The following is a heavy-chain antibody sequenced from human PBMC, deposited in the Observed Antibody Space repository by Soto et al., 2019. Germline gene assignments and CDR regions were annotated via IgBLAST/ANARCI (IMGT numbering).Heavy chain of an antibody. CDR3: AREGSYYDFWSGMDV. CDR1: GFTVSSNY. D-gene: IGHD3-3*01. CDR2: INSDGSST. V-gene: IGHV3-74*01. J-gene: IGHJ6*02. Sequence: GESLKISCAASGFTVSSNYMSWVRQAPGKGLVWVSRINSDGSSTSYADSVKGRFTISRDNAKNTLYLQMNSLRAEDTAVYYCAREGSYYDFWSGMDVWGQGTTVTVSS.